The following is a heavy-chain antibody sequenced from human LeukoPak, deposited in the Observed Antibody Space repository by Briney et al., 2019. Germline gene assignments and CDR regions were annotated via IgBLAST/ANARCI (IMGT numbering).Heavy chain of an antibody. CDR2: IYYSGST. Sequence: SETLSLTCTVSGGSISSYYRSWIRQPPGKGLEWIGYIYYSGSTNYNPSLKSRVTISVDTSKNQFSLKLSSVTAADTAVYYCARAWDLAGWGQGTLVTVSS. D-gene: IGHD1-26*01. V-gene: IGHV4-59*01. CDR3: ARAWDLAG. J-gene: IGHJ4*02. CDR1: GGSISSYY.